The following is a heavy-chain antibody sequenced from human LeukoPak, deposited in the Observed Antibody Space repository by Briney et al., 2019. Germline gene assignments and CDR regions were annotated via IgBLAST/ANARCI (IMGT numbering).Heavy chain of an antibody. Sequence: PSETLSLTCTVSGGSIISYSWSWIRQPPGKGLEWIGEINHSGSTNYNPSLKSRVTISVDTSKNQFSLKLSSVTAADTAVYYCARHRPYSSWFDYWGQGTLVTVSS. CDR2: INHSGST. J-gene: IGHJ4*02. V-gene: IGHV4-34*01. CDR1: GGSIISYS. D-gene: IGHD6-13*01. CDR3: ARHRPYSSWFDY.